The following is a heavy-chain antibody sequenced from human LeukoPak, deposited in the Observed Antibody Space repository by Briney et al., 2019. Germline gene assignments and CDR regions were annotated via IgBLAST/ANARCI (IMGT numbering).Heavy chain of an antibody. Sequence: PGGSLRLSCAASGFTFSSYAMHWVRQAPGKGLEWVAVISYDRSNKYYADSVKGRFTISRDNSKNTLYLQMNRLRAEDTAVYYFARVRGSYSLYYYMDVWGKGTTVTVSS. CDR3: ARVRGSYSLYYYMDV. CDR1: GFTFSSYA. J-gene: IGHJ6*03. CDR2: ISYDRSNK. D-gene: IGHD1-26*01. V-gene: IGHV3-30*04.